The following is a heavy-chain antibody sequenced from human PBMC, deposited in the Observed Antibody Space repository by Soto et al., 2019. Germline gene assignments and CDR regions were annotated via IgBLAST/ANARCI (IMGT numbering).Heavy chain of an antibody. CDR3: ARDLLPLDFWSGYYPYYYYGMDV. V-gene: IGHV1-2*04. CDR2: INPNSGGT. J-gene: IGHJ6*02. Sequence: ASVKVSCKASGYTFTGYYMHWVRQAPGQGLEWMGWINPNSGGTNYAQKFQGWVTMTRDTSISTAYMELSRLRSDDTAVYYCARDLLPLDFWSGYYPYYYYGMDVWGQGTTVTVSS. CDR1: GYTFTGYY. D-gene: IGHD3-3*01.